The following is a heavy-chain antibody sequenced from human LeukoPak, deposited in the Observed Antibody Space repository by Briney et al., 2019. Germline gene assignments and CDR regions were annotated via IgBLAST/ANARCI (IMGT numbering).Heavy chain of an antibody. J-gene: IGHJ6*03. Sequence: SETLSLTCTVSSGPISTSNYYWGWVRQPPGKALEWIGNIFYSRSTYSSPSLKSRVTISLDTSRNQFSLKLSSVTAADTAVYYCARVRALLGYCSSTSCYVTTGYYYYYMDVWGKGTTVTVSS. CDR2: IFYSRST. D-gene: IGHD2-2*01. CDR3: ARVRALLGYCSSTSCYVTTGYYYYYMDV. CDR1: SGPISTSNYY. V-gene: IGHV4-39*07.